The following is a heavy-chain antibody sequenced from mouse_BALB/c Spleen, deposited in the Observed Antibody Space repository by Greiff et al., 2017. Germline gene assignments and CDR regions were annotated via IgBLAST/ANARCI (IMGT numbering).Heavy chain of an antibody. Sequence: EVQGVESGPGLVKPSQSLSLTCTVTGYSITSDYAWNWIRQFPGNKLEWMGYISYSGSTSYNPSLKSRISITRDTSKNQFFLQLNSVTTEDTATYYCARMNYYGSSEYFDYWGQGTTLTVSS. J-gene: IGHJ2*01. CDR1: GYSITSDYA. V-gene: IGHV3-2*02. CDR3: ARMNYYGSSEYFDY. CDR2: ISYSGST. D-gene: IGHD1-1*01.